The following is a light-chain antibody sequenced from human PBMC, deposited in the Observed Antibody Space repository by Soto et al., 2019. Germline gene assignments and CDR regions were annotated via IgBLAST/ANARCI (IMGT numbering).Light chain of an antibody. V-gene: IGLV2-14*03. CDR2: DVS. CDR1: SSDVGGYDY. J-gene: IGLJ1*01. Sequence: QSALTQPASVSGSPGQSITISYTGTSSDVGGYDYVSWYQHHPGKAPKLMIYDVSNRPSGVSNRFSGSKSGNTASLTISGLQAEDEADYYCSSYTSSSLYVFGTGTKVTVL. CDR3: SSYTSSSLYV.